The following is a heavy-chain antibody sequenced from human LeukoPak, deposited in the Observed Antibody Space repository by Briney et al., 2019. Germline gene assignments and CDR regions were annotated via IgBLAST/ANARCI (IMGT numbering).Heavy chain of an antibody. CDR1: GVNFRAYW. J-gene: IGHJ4*01. V-gene: IGHV3-7*03. Sequence: GGPLRLSRTTSGVNFRAYWMGWVRQAPGKGLEWGANIHQHGSKENYLDSVKGRFTISRDNAKSSIYLQMNSVRAEDTAIYYCARIGHYLYQTFDFWGNGNLITVSS. CDR3: ARIGHYLYQTFDF. CDR2: IHQHGSKE. D-gene: IGHD2-2*01.